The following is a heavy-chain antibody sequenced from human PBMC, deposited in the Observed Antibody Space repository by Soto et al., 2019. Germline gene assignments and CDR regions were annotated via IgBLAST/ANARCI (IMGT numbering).Heavy chain of an antibody. V-gene: IGHV3-7*01. CDR3: AREMVRGVITPFDY. CDR2: IKQDGSEK. D-gene: IGHD3-10*01. J-gene: IGHJ4*02. CDR1: GFMFSTYW. Sequence: GGSLRLSCAASGFMFSTYWMSWVRQAPGKGLEWVANIKQDGSEKKYVDPVKGRFTISRDNAKNSLYLRMNSLRAEDTAVYYCAREMVRGVITPFDYWGQGTLVTVSS.